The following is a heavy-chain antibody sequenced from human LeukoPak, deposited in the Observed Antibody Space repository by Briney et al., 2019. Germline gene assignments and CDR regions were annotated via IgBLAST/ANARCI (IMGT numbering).Heavy chain of an antibody. CDR1: GGSISSYY. CDR3: ARGDDSSGYFIDY. V-gene: IGHV4-59*01. CDR2: IYYSGST. D-gene: IGHD3-22*01. Sequence: SETLSLTCTVSGGSISSYYWSWIRQPPGKGLEWIGYIYYSGSTNYNPSLKSRVTISVDTSKNQFSLKLSSVTAADTAVYYCARGDDSSGYFIDYWGQGTLVTVSS. J-gene: IGHJ4*02.